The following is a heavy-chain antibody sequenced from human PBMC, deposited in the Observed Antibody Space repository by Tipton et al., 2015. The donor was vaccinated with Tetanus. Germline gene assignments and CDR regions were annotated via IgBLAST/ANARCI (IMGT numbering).Heavy chain of an antibody. V-gene: IGHV3-9*01. CDR2: ASWNSDNI. D-gene: IGHD3-3*01. CDR3: AKDISSGAYNFGSFDH. J-gene: IGHJ4*02. CDR1: GFNFHDYA. Sequence: SLRLSCAASGFNFHDYAMHWVRQGPGKGLEWVSGASWNSDNIAYAESVKGRFTISRDSAKNSLHLQMNSLRAEDTALYYCAKDISSGAYNFGSFDHWGQGTLVTVS.